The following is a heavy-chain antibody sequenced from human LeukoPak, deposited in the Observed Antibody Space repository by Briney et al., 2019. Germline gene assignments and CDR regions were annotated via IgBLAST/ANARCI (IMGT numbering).Heavy chain of an antibody. CDR3: VRFDIVIVPAAIGDF. J-gene: IGHJ4*02. V-gene: IGHV1-18*01. D-gene: IGHD2-2*02. CDR2: ISAHNGNI. CDR1: GGTSSSYA. Sequence: GSSVKVSCKASGGTSSSYAISWVRQAPGQGLQWMGWISAHNGNIDYAQKFRGRVTMTTDTATSTAYLELRGLRSDDTAVYYCVRFDIVIVPAAIGDFWGQGTLVTVSS.